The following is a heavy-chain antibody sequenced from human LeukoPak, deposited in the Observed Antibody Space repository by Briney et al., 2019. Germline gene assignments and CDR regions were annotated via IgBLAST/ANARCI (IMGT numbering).Heavy chain of an antibody. CDR1: GFTFNSYD. V-gene: IGHV3-48*03. CDR3: ARDRAYSSGWYFDY. CDR2: IGSTGGGSVK. J-gene: IGHJ4*02. D-gene: IGHD6-19*01. Sequence: VGSLRLSCVTSGFTFNSYDMNWVRQAPGKGLEWVAYIGSTGGGSVKYYAGSVDGRFTISRDNAKDTLYLQLNSLRVDDTALYYCARDRAYSSGWYFDYWGLGTLVTVSS.